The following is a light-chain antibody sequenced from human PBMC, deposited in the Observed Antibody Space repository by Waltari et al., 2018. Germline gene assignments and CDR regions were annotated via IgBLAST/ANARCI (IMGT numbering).Light chain of an antibody. Sequence: SYVVTQPPSVSVAPGETATITCGGDNIGTYSVRWYQQKAGQAPVLVIFYDRDRPSGIPDRFSGSNSGNTATLTISRVEAGDEARYYCHVWHPHVDPGVFGTGTEVTVL. J-gene: IGLJ1*01. CDR2: YDR. V-gene: IGLV3-21*04. CDR1: NIGTYS. CDR3: HVWHPHVDPGV.